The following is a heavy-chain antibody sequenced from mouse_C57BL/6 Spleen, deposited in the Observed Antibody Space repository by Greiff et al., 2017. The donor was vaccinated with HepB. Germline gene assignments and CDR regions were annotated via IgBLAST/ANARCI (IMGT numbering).Heavy chain of an antibody. Sequence: EVQLQESGGDLVKPGGSLKLSCAASGFTFSSYGMSWVRQTPDKRLEWVATISSGGSYTYYPDSVKGRFTISRDNAKNTLYLQMSSLKSEDTAMYYCARCSDGYYAWFAYWGQGTLVTVSA. J-gene: IGHJ3*01. CDR1: GFTFSSYG. CDR3: ARCSDGYYAWFAY. CDR2: ISSGGSYT. V-gene: IGHV5-6*01. D-gene: IGHD2-3*01.